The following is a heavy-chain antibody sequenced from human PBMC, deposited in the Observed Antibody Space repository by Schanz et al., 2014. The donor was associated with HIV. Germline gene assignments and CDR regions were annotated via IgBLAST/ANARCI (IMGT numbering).Heavy chain of an antibody. CDR2: IYTDDSR. V-gene: IGHV3-53*01. CDR3: ARDRVSGSSSSSWFDP. J-gene: IGHJ5*02. Sequence: EVQLVESGGGLIQPGGSLRLSCVSSGFSASGSYMSWVRQAPGKGLEWVSVIYTDDSRFYAASVKGRFSISRDNAKNSLYLQIISLTAEDTAMYYCARDRVSGSSSSSWFDPWGQGTLVTVSS. CDR1: GFSASGSY. D-gene: IGHD6-6*01.